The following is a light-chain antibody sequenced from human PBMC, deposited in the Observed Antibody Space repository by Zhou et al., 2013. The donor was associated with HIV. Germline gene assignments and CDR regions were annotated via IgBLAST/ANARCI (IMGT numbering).Light chain of an antibody. CDR2: SAS. Sequence: DIQMTQSPSSLSASVGDRVTITCRASQGIRNDLDWYQQKPGKAPKRLIYSASTLQGGVPSRFSGSGSGTEFTLTISSLQLEDFATYFCLQHNSLPQTFGQGTKVEIK. J-gene: IGKJ1*01. CDR3: LQHNSLPQT. CDR1: QGIRND. V-gene: IGKV1-17*01.